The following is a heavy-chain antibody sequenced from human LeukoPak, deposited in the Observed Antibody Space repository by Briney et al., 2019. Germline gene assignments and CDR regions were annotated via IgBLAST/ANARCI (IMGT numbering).Heavy chain of an antibody. V-gene: IGHV1-18*01. CDR1: GYIFTSYG. CDR3: AREPRAYDFWSGYYLMRNSGRDYFDY. D-gene: IGHD3-3*01. CDR2: ISVYNGNT. Sequence: ASVKVSCKASGYIFTSYGISWVRQAPGQGLEWMGWISVYNGNTNYPQRLQGRVTMTTDTSTTTAYMELRSLRSDDTAVYYCAREPRAYDFWSGYYLMRNSGRDYFDYWGQGTLVTVSS. J-gene: IGHJ4*02.